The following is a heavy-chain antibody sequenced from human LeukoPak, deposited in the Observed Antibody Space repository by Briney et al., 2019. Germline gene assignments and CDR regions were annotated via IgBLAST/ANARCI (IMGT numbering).Heavy chain of an antibody. V-gene: IGHV3-53*01. J-gene: IGHJ4*02. D-gene: IGHD1/OR15-1a*01. CDR3: ARVNKGHYLDY. CDR2: IYSGDST. Sequence: GGSLRLSCAAAGFTVNANYATWVRQAPGKGLECVSVIYSGDSTYYADSVKGRFTISRDNSKNTLYLQMNSLRAEDTAIYYCARVNKGHYLDYWGKGTLVTVSS. CDR1: GFTVNANY.